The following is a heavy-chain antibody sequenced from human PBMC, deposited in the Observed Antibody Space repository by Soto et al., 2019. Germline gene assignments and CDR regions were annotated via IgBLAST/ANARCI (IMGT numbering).Heavy chain of an antibody. CDR3: ARGYYDSSGYYSLETPPDY. Sequence: ASVKVSCKASGGTFSSYAISWVRQAPGQGLEWMGGIIPIFGTANYAQKFQGRLTITADKSTSTAYMELSSLRPEDTAVYYCARGYYDSSGYYSLETPPDYWGQGTLVTVSS. D-gene: IGHD3-22*01. J-gene: IGHJ4*02. CDR2: IIPIFGTA. V-gene: IGHV1-69*06. CDR1: GGTFSSYA.